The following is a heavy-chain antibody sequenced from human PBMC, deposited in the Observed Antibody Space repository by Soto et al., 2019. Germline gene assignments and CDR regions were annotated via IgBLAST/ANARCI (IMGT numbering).Heavy chain of an antibody. CDR2: ISISSSYI. CDR1: GFTFSSYS. V-gene: IGHV3-21*01. CDR3: AKEDYYDSSGYYFRVGAFDY. D-gene: IGHD3-22*01. Sequence: TGGSLRLSCAASGFTFSSYSMNWVRQAPGKGLEWVSSISISSSYIYYADSVKGRFTISRDNSKNTLYLQMNSLRAVDTAVYYCAKEDYYDSSGYYFRVGAFDYWGQGTLVTVSS. J-gene: IGHJ4*02.